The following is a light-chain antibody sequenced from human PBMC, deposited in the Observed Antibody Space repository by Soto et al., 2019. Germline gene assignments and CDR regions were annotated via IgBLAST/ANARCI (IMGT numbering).Light chain of an antibody. Sequence: DIQMTQSPSTLSASIGDRVTITCRASQNISNWLAWYQQKPGKAPKLLIYKASSLEGGVPSRFSGSASGTEFTLTISSLQPDDFATYYCQHYDGFPWTFGKGTKVEIK. CDR3: QHYDGFPWT. CDR2: KAS. J-gene: IGKJ1*01. V-gene: IGKV1-5*03. CDR1: QNISNW.